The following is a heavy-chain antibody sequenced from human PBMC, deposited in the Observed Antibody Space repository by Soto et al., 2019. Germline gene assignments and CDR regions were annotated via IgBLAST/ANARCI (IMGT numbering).Heavy chain of an antibody. Sequence: VKLSCKASGGTFSRYAISWVRQAPGQGLEWMGGIIPIFGTANYAQKFQGRVTITADESTSTAYMELSSLRSEDTAVYYCAIDIVVVPAAIRAGTISSGNWYYYSMDVWGQGTTVTVSS. D-gene: IGHD2-2*01. CDR2: IIPIFGTA. J-gene: IGHJ6*02. CDR1: GGTFSRYA. CDR3: AIDIVVVPAAIRAGTISSGNWYYYSMDV. V-gene: IGHV1-69*13.